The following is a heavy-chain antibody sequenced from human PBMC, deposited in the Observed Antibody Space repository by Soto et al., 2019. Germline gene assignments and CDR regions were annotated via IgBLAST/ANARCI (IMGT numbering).Heavy chain of an antibody. CDR2: IYHSGSP. V-gene: IGHV4-31*03. CDR1: GGSISSGGYY. CDR3: ARDSMYSGYGHFDP. D-gene: IGHD5-12*01. Sequence: SETLSLTCTVSGGSISSGGYYWSWIRQHPGKGLEWIGYIYHSGSPYYNPSLKSRVIISEVTSKNQFSLKLSSVTAADTAVYYCARDSMYSGYGHFDPWGQGTLVTVYS. J-gene: IGHJ5*02.